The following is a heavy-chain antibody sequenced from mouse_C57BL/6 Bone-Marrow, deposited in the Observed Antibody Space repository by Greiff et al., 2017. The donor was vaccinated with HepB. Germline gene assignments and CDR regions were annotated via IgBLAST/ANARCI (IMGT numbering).Heavy chain of an antibody. V-gene: IGHV2-2*01. CDR2: IWSGGST. CDR3: ARNEDWFAY. Sequence: VQLQQSGPGLVQPSQSLSITCTVSGFSLTSYGVHWVRQSPGKGLEWLGVIWSGGSTDYNAAFISRLSISKDNSKSQVFFKMNSLQADYTAIYYCARNEDWFAYWGQGTLVTVSA. CDR1: GFSLTSYG. J-gene: IGHJ3*01.